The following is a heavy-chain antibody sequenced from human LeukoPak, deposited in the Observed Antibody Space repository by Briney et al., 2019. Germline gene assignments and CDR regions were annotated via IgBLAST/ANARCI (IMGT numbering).Heavy chain of an antibody. CDR3: ARDFYGSGSYYIDLHYFDY. J-gene: IGHJ4*02. D-gene: IGHD3-10*01. CDR2: IWYDGSNK. V-gene: IGHV3-33*01. CDR1: GFTFSSYG. Sequence: PGGSLRLSCAASGFTFSSYGMHWVRQAPGKGLEWVAVIWYDGSNKYYADSVKGRFTISRDNSKNTLYLQMNSLRAEDTAVYYCARDFYGSGSYYIDLHYFDYWGQGTLVTVSS.